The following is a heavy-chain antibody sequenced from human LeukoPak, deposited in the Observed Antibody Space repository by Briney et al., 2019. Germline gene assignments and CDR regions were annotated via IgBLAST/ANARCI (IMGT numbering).Heavy chain of an antibody. Sequence: SVKVSRKASGYTLTGYYMHWVRPAPGQGLEWVGWIKPNSGGTNYAQKLQGRVAMTSDTSISTAYMELSRLRSGDAAGYYCARIWNRRYYFDYRGQGALVTVSS. D-gene: IGHD1-14*01. CDR2: IKPNSGGT. CDR1: GYTLTGYY. V-gene: IGHV1-2*02. CDR3: ARIWNRRYYFDY. J-gene: IGHJ4*02.